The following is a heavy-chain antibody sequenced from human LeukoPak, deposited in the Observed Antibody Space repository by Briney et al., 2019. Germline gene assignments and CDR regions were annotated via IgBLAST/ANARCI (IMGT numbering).Heavy chain of an antibody. D-gene: IGHD1-20*01. V-gene: IGHV1-46*01. Sequence: ASVKVSCKASGYTFTSYYMHWVRQAPGQGLEWMGIINPSGGSTSYAQKFQGRVTMTRDTSTSTAYMELRSLRSDDTAVYYCARDYNSGGDYYYYMDVWGKGTTVTVSS. CDR3: ARDYNSGGDYYYYMDV. J-gene: IGHJ6*03. CDR2: INPSGGST. CDR1: GYTFTSYY.